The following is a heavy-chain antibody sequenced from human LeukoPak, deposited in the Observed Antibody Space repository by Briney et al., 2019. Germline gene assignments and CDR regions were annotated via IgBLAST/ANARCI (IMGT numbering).Heavy chain of an antibody. V-gene: IGHV4-4*07. Sequence: SETLSLTCTVSGGSISSYYWSWIRQPAGKGLEWIGRIYTSGSTNYNPSLKSRVTMSVDTSKSQFSLKLSSVTAADTAVYHCARDRGAYYDSGVDYWGQGTLVTVSS. D-gene: IGHD3-22*01. CDR3: ARDRGAYYDSGVDY. CDR1: GGSISSYY. CDR2: IYTSGST. J-gene: IGHJ4*02.